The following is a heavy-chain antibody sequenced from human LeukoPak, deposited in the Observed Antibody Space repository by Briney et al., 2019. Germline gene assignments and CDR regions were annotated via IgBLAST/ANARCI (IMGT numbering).Heavy chain of an antibody. Sequence: SQTLSLTCGVSGDSNGSGGYLWRWVPQPRGKGLEWIVYIYHSGSTYYNASLKSRVTISVDRSKKQFSLKLSSVTAADTAVYYCASTIFGEDVWGQGTTVTVSS. D-gene: IGHD3-3*01. J-gene: IGHJ6*02. V-gene: IGHV4-30-2*01. CDR3: ASTIFGEDV. CDR1: GDSNGSGGYL. CDR2: IYHSGST.